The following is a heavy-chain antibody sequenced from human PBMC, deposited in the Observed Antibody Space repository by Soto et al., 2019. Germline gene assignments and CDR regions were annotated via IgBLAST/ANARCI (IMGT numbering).Heavy chain of an antibody. V-gene: IGHV3-15*01. CDR3: TTTRDPNDY. J-gene: IGHJ4*02. CDR1: GLTFSNVW. CDR2: IRSKIDGGTR. Sequence: PGGSLRLSCAASGLTFSNVWMSWVRQAPGKGLEWVGRIRSKIDGGTRDYAAPVKGRFTISRDDSKNTLYLQMNSLKTEDTAVYYCTTTRDPNDYWGQGTLVTVSS.